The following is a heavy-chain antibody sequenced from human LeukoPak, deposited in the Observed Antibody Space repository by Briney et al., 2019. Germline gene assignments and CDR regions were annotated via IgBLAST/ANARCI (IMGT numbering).Heavy chain of an antibody. CDR3: ARARATVTNNFDY. J-gene: IGHJ4*02. V-gene: IGHV1-18*01. CDR1: GYTFTSYG. CDR2: ISTYNGNS. Sequence: GASVKVSCKASGYTFTSYGITWVRQAPGQGLEWMGWISTYNGNSNYAQKLQGRVTMTTDTSTSTAYMELRSLRSDDTAVYYCARARATVTNNFDYWGQGTLVTVSS. D-gene: IGHD4-17*01.